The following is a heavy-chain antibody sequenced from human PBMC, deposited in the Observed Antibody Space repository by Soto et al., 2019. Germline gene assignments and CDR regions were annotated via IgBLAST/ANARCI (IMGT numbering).Heavy chain of an antibody. CDR3: ARFRPASTTGTRNAFDI. CDR2: IIPILGIA. D-gene: IGHD1-1*01. V-gene: IGHV1-69*02. CDR1: GGTFSSYT. J-gene: IGHJ3*02. Sequence: QVQLVQSGAEVKKPGSSVKVSCKASGGTFSSYTISWVRQAPGQGLEWMGRIIPILGIANYAQKFQGRVTITADKSPSTAYMELSSLRSEDTAVYYCARFRPASTTGTRNAFDIWGQGTMVTVSS.